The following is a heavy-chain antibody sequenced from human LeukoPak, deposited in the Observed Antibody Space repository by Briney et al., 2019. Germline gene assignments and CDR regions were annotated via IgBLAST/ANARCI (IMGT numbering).Heavy chain of an antibody. CDR2: ISDNGGTI. CDR1: GFTFTDHY. J-gene: IGHJ5*02. V-gene: IGHV3-11*01. Sequence: GGSLRLSCAASGFTFTDHYVSWIRQAPGKGLEWISYISDNGGTIHYADSVKGRFTISRDNAKNSLYLQTNSLRAEDTAVYFCARGAGPLFDPWGQGTLVTVSS. CDR3: ARGAGPLFDP.